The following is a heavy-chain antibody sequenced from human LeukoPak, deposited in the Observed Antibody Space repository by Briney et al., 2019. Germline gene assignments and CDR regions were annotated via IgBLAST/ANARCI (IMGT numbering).Heavy chain of an antibody. CDR2: IKQDASEK. V-gene: IGHV3-7*01. D-gene: IGHD2-15*01. Sequence: GGSLRLSCAASGFTFSSYWMSWVRQAPGKGLEWVANIKQDASEKYYVDSVKGRFTISRDNAKNSLYLQMNSLRAEDTAVYYCARGYCSGGSCYWFGDGETDAFDIWGQGTMVTVSS. CDR1: GFTFSSYW. CDR3: ARGYCSGGSCYWFGDGETDAFDI. J-gene: IGHJ3*02.